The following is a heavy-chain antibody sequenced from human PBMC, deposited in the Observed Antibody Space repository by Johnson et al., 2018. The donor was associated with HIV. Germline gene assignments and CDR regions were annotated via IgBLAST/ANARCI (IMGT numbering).Heavy chain of an antibody. J-gene: IGHJ3*02. Sequence: VQLVESGGGLVQPGGSLRLSCAASGFTVSSYYMSWVRQAPGKGLEWVSVLFSGGSIYFADSVKGRFTISRDNAKNSLYLQMNSLRAEDTAVYYCARGVNGDYAVSAFDIWGQGTMVTVSS. CDR3: ARGVNGDYAVSAFDI. V-gene: IGHV3-66*01. D-gene: IGHD4-17*01. CDR1: GFTVSSYY. CDR2: LFSGGSI.